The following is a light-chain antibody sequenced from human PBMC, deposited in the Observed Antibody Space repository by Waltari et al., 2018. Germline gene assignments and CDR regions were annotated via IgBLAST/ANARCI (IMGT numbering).Light chain of an antibody. CDR3: QQSYNTPYT. CDR1: QSIGNY. V-gene: IGKV1-39*01. J-gene: IGKJ2*01. CDR2: AAS. Sequence: DIQMTQSPSSLSASVGDRVNMTCRASQSIGNYLNWYQQEPGKAPNLLIYAASTLQGGVPSRFSGSGSGTDFTLTISSLQPEDFATYYCQQSYNTPYTFGQGTKLEIK.